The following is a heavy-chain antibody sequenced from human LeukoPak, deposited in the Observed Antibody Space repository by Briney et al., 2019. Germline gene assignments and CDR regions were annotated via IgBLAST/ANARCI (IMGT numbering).Heavy chain of an antibody. CDR1: GGSFSGYY. J-gene: IGHJ3*02. CDR3: ARVLAAAIPAFDAFDI. CDR2: INHSGST. Sequence: ETLSLTCAVYGGSFSGYYWSWIRQPPGKGLEWIGEINHSGSTNYNPSLKSRVTISVDTSKNQFSLKLSSVTAADTAVYYCARVLAAAIPAFDAFDIRGQGTMVTVSS. D-gene: IGHD2-2*01. V-gene: IGHV4-34*01.